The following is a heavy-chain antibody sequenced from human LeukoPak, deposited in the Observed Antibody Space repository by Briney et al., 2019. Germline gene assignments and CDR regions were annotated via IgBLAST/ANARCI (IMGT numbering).Heavy chain of an antibody. CDR1: GDSVSRRDSY. CDR3: ARRRYYDGSGYLE. Sequence: SETLSLTCSVSGDSVSRRDSYWDWIRQPPGKGLEWIGTIYYSGRTYYSPSLKSRVTMSVDPSNNQFSLNLRSVTAADTAVYYCARRRYYDGSGYLEWGQGTLLSVSS. V-gene: IGHV4-39*01. CDR2: IYYSGRT. J-gene: IGHJ1*01. D-gene: IGHD3-22*01.